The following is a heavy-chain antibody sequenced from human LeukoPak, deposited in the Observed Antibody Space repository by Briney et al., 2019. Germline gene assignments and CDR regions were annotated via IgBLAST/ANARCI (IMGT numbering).Heavy chain of an antibody. CDR3: AKDARRTNGWYHFDY. J-gene: IGHJ4*02. CDR1: GFAFSSQA. V-gene: IGHV3-23*01. CDR2: INYSGSRT. D-gene: IGHD6-19*01. Sequence: GGSLRLSCAASGFAFSSQAMGWVRQAPGKGLEWVSVINYSGSRTYYADSVKGRFNISRDNSKKPLFLQLNSLRAEDTAVYYCAKDARRTNGWYHFDYWGQGALVTVPS.